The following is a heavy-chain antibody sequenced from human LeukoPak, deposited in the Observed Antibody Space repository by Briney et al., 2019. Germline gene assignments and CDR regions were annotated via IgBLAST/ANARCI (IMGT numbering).Heavy chain of an antibody. CDR2: IYHSGST. V-gene: IGHV4-30-2*01. J-gene: IGHJ4*02. CDR3: ARDTLYYFDY. Sequence: PSQTLSLTCAVSGGSISSGGYSWSWIRQPPGKGLEWIGYIYHSGSTYYNPSLKSRVTISVDRSKNQFSLKLSSVTAADTAVYYCARDTLYYFDYWGQGTLVTVSS. CDR1: GGSISSGGYS.